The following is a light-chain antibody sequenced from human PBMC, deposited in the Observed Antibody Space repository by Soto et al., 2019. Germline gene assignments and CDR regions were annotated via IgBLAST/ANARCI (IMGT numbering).Light chain of an antibody. Sequence: EIEMTQYPATLSVSPRERATLSCRASQSLGTNLAWFQQKPGQVPRLLIHGASTRATGIPARFSGSGYGTDLTLTISSFQSKDFAVYYCQQDNQWPRTFGQGTKVDIK. J-gene: IGKJ1*01. CDR3: QQDNQWPRT. V-gene: IGKV3-15*01. CDR2: GAS. CDR1: QSLGTN.